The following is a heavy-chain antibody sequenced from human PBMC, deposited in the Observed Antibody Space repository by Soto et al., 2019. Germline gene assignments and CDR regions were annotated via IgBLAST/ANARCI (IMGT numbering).Heavy chain of an antibody. J-gene: IGHJ4*02. CDR2: IKQEGTEK. CDR1: GFSFSSYW. V-gene: IGHV3-7*02. Sequence: GGSLRLSCEGSGFSFSSYWMRWVRQAPGKGLEWVASIKQEGTEKYYVDSVKGRFTISRDNSKNTQYLQMNSLRTEDTAVYYCARALDFWSAYFDYWGQGSLVTVSS. CDR3: ARALDFWSAYFDY. D-gene: IGHD3-3*01.